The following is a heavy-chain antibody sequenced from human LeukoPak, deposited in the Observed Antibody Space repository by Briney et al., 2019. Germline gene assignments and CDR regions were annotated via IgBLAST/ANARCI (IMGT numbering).Heavy chain of an antibody. J-gene: IGHJ4*02. Sequence: GGSLRLSCAASGLTFSGSAMHWVRQASGEGLEWVGRIRSKADSYATAYAVSVKGRFTISRDDSKNTVYLQMNSLKTEDTAVYYCTRPGLIGDFDCWGQGTLVTVSS. CDR2: IRSKADSYAT. CDR1: GLTFSGSA. D-gene: IGHD7-27*01. CDR3: TRPGLIGDFDC. V-gene: IGHV3-73*01.